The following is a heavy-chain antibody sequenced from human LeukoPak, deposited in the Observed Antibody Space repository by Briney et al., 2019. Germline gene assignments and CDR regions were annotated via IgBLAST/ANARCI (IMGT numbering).Heavy chain of an antibody. CDR3: ARYQLGYCSSTSCREDAFDI. CDR1: GASIRSNGYC. Sequence: SQTLSLTCTVSGASIRSNGYCWTWIRQPAGEGLEWIGRICTTGRTDYNPSLKSRVTISVDTSKNQFSLKLSSVTAADTAVYYCARYQLGYCSSTSCREDAFDIWGQGTMVTVSS. J-gene: IGHJ3*02. V-gene: IGHV4-61*02. D-gene: IGHD2-2*01. CDR2: ICTTGRT.